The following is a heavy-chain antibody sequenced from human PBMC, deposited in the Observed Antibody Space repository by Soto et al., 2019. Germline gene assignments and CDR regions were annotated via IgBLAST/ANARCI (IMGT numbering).Heavy chain of an antibody. V-gene: IGHV3-23*01. Sequence: EVQLLESGGGLVQPGGSLRLSCAASGFTFSSYAMSWVRQAPGRGLEWVSGISGSGGSTYYADSVKGRFTISRDNSKNTLYLQMNSRRAEDTAVYYCAKSYSSGWYQGGNYWGQGTLVTVSS. D-gene: IGHD6-19*01. CDR2: ISGSGGST. CDR3: AKSYSSGWYQGGNY. CDR1: GFTFSSYA. J-gene: IGHJ4*02.